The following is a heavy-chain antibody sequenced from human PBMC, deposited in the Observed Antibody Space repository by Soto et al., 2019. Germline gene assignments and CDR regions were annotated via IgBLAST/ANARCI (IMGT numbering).Heavy chain of an antibody. D-gene: IGHD4-17*01. CDR2: ISSSGSTI. J-gene: IGHJ6*03. CDR3: ARAPYGDKYYYYYMDV. CDR1: GFTFSDYY. V-gene: IGHV3-11*01. Sequence: GGSLRLSCAASGFTFSDYYMSWIRQAPGKGLEWVSYISSSGSTIYYADSVKGRFTISRDNAKNSLYLQMNSLRAEDTAVYYCARAPYGDKYYYYYMDVWGKGTTVTVSS.